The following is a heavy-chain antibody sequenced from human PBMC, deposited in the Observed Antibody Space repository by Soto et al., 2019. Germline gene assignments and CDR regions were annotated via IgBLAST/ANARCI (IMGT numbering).Heavy chain of an antibody. D-gene: IGHD3-10*01. Sequence: SETLSLNCAVSGGSIRSGGYAWSWIRQPPGKDVERIGYKYHSESTYYNPYLKNRVTISEHRSKNPLSLKLISLTAADTAVYYCARADSFGPEGWFDPWGQG. CDR2: KYHSEST. CDR1: GGSIRSGGYA. V-gene: IGHV4-30-2*01. CDR3: ARADSFGPEGWFDP. J-gene: IGHJ5*02.